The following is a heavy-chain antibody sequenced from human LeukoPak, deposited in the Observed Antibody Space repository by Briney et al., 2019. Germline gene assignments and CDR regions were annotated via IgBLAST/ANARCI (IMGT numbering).Heavy chain of an antibody. V-gene: IGHV3-7*01. Sequence: PGGSLRLSCVVSGFSFSNYWMSWVRQAPGKGLEWVANISQDGSEKSYVDSVKGRFTISRDNAERSLYLQVNSLRAEETAVYYCARVNWEDTSCPGFDYWGQGTLVTVSS. J-gene: IGHJ4*02. CDR1: GFSFSNYW. CDR3: ARVNWEDTSCPGFDY. D-gene: IGHD2-2*01. CDR2: ISQDGSEK.